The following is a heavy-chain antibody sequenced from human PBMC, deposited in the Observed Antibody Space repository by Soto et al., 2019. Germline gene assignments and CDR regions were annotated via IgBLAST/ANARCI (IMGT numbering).Heavy chain of an antibody. V-gene: IGHV3-48*01. Sequence: GALRLSCAASGFTFSSYSMNWVRQAPGKGLEWVSYISSSSSTIYYADSVKGRFTISRDNAKNSLYLQMNSLRAEDTAVYYCARDGYDILTGYLPPFFDYWGQGTLVTVSS. CDR3: ARDGYDILTGYLPPFFDY. D-gene: IGHD3-9*01. CDR1: GFTFSSYS. J-gene: IGHJ4*02. CDR2: ISSSSSTI.